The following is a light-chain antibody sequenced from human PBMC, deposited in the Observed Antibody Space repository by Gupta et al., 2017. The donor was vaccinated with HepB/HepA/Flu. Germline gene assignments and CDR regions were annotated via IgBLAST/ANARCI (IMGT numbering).Light chain of an antibody. CDR2: EDN. V-gene: IGLV6-57*03. CDR1: SGSIASNY. Sequence: FMPSQPPSVSQSPGETVNVYCTRSSGSIASNYVQWYQQRPGSAPTTVIYEDNQRPSGVPDRFPGSIDSSSNSASLTISGLKTEDEADYYGQSYDSRGPCFGTWTKVTVL. CDR3: QSYDSRGPC. J-gene: IGLJ1*01.